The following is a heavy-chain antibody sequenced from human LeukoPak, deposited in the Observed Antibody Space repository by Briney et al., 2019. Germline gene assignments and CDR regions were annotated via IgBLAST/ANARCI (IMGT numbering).Heavy chain of an antibody. V-gene: IGHV1-18*01. CDR3: ARGGGYSGYDKRSDAFDI. CDR1: GYTFTSYG. D-gene: IGHD5-12*01. CDR2: ISAYNGNT. J-gene: IGHJ3*02. Sequence: ASVKVSCKASGYTFTSYGISWVRQAPGHGLEWMGWISAYNGNTNYAQKLHGRVTMTTDTSTSTAYMELRSLRSDDTAVYYCARGGGYSGYDKRSDAFDIWGQGTMVTVSS.